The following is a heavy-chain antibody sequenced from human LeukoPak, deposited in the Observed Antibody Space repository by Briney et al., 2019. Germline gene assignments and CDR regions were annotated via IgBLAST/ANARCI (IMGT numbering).Heavy chain of an antibody. CDR2: IWYDGSNK. CDR3: ARDRLYCSGGSCYLPYGMDV. J-gene: IGHJ6*02. V-gene: IGHV3-33*01. Sequence: GGSLRLSCAASGFTFSGYGMHWVRQAPGKGLEWVAVIWYDGSNKYYADSVKGRFTISRDNSKNTLYLQMNSLRAEDTAVYYCARDRLYCSGGSCYLPYGMDVWGQGTTVTVSS. D-gene: IGHD2-15*01. CDR1: GFTFSGYG.